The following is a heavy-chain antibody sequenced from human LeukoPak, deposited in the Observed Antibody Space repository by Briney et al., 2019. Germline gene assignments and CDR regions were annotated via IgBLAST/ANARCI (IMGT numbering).Heavy chain of an antibody. J-gene: IGHJ4*02. CDR2: ISGSGGST. V-gene: IGHV3-23*01. CDR3: AKDVDILTGYSKYFDY. D-gene: IGHD3-9*01. Sequence: PGGSLRLSCAASRFTFSNYVMSWVRQAPGKGLEWVSVISGSGGSTYYADSVKGRFTISRDNSKNTLYLQMNSLRAEDTAVYYCAKDVDILTGYSKYFDYWGQGTLVTVSS. CDR1: RFTFSNYV.